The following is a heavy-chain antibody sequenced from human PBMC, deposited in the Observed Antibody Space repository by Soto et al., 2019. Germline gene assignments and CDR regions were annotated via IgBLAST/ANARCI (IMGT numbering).Heavy chain of an antibody. Sequence: ASVKVSCKASGYTFTGYYMHWVRQATGQGLEWMGGINPNRGDKKYAQKFQGWVTMTRDTSISTAYMALSRLRSDDTAVYYCARDCLAGYCSGRICYSSLFASWGQGTLVTVSS. CDR1: GYTFTGYY. D-gene: IGHD2-15*01. CDR2: INPNRGDK. V-gene: IGHV1-2*04. CDR3: ARDCLAGYCSGRICYSSLFAS. J-gene: IGHJ4*02.